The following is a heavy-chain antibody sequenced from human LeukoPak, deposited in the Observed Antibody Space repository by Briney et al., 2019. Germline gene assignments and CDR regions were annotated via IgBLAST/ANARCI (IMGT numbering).Heavy chain of an antibody. J-gene: IGHJ4*02. D-gene: IGHD3-10*01. CDR1: GGSCSGYY. V-gene: IGHV4-34*01. CDR2: INHSGST. Sequence: SETLSLTCAVYGGSCSGYYWSWIRQPPGKGLDWIGEINHSGSTNYNPSLKSRVTISVDTSKNQFSLKLSSVTAADTAVYYCARVVSDYYGSGKSTTYYFDYWGQGTLVTVSS. CDR3: ARVVSDYYGSGKSTTYYFDY.